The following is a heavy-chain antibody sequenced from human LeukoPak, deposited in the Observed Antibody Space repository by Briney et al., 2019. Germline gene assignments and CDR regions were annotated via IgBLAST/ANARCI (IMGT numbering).Heavy chain of an antibody. CDR1: GFIVSNNY. D-gene: IGHD2-15*01. V-gene: IGHV3-66*04. J-gene: IGHJ4*02. Sequence: SGGSLRLSCVASGFIVSNNYLNWVRQAPGKGLEWLSIIYVGDNVYYADSVKGRFTISRDNSKSTLCLQMNSLRAEDTAVYYCAKQLGYCSDGSCYFPYWGQGTLVTVSS. CDR3: AKQLGYCSDGSCYFPY. CDR2: IYVGDNV.